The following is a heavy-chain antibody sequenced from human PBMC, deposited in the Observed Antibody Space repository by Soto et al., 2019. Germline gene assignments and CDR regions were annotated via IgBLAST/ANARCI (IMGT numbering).Heavy chain of an antibody. D-gene: IGHD6-19*01. V-gene: IGHV3-23*01. CDR1: GFTFSSYA. Sequence: GGSLRLSCAASGFTFSSYAMNWVRQAPGKGLEWVSAISGSGGNTYYADSVKGRFTISRDNSKNTLYLQMNSLRAEDTAVYYCAKDWFRYSSGWNDYWGQGTLVTVSS. CDR3: AKDWFRYSSGWNDY. J-gene: IGHJ4*02. CDR2: ISGSGGNT.